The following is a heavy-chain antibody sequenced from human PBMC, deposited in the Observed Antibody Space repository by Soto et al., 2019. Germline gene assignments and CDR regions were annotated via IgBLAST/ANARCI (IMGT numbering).Heavy chain of an antibody. J-gene: IGHJ1*01. D-gene: IGHD3-16*01. V-gene: IGHV4-39*01. CDR2: IYFSGST. CDR1: GGSISSSSYY. Sequence: QLQLQESGPGLVKPSETLSLTCTVSGGSISSSSYYWGWFRQPPGKGLEWIGSIYFSGSTSYNQSLKSRGTISVDPSKNQFSLKRSSVPAADTAVYYCARQGGAEYFQHWGQGTLVTVSS. CDR3: ARQGGAEYFQH.